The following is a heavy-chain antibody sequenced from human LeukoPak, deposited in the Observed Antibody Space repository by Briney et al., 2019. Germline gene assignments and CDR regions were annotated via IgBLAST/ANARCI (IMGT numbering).Heavy chain of an antibody. D-gene: IGHD3-3*01. CDR3: ARGPSVNYYDFWSGFLYYMDV. V-gene: IGHV4-34*01. CDR1: GGSFSGYY. CDR2: INHSGST. J-gene: IGHJ6*03. Sequence: SSETLSLTCAVYGGSFSGYYWSWIRQPPGKGLEWIGEINHSGSTNYNPSLKSRVTISVDTSKNQFSLKLSSVTAADTAVYYCARGPSVNYYDFWSGFLYYMDVWGKGTTVTVSS.